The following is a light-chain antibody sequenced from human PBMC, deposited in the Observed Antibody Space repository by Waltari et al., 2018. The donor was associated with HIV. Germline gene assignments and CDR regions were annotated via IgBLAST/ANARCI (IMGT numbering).Light chain of an antibody. CDR1: DSNFGSNY. J-gene: IGLJ3*02. V-gene: IGLV1-47*01. Sequence: QSVVTQPPSASGTHGQRVTITCSGRDSNFGSNYVYWDKDLPGTAPKLLIYKNNQRSSWVPDRFSGTKSDTSAALAISALRSEDEADYYCASWDDNLNSWVFGGGTKLTVL. CDR2: KNN. CDR3: ASWDDNLNSWV.